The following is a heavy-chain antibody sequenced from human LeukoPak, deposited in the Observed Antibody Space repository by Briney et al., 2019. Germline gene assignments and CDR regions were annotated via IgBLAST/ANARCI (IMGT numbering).Heavy chain of an antibody. CDR1: GYTFTNSD. J-gene: IGHJ4*02. Sequence: ASVTVSCKASGYTFTNSDINWVRQAAGQELEWMGWINPNTDKTGYARNFQGRVTMTKNIYISKDYMEVSSLTYEDTAIYYCARGRPGLASAGIYDFWGQGTLITVSS. CDR2: INPNTDKT. V-gene: IGHV1-8*01. CDR3: ARGRPGLASAGIYDF. D-gene: IGHD6-13*01.